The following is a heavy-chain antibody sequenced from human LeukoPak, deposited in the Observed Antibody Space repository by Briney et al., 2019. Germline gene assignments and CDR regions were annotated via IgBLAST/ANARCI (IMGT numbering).Heavy chain of an antibody. CDR3: AREEYCSSTSCYRDYFDY. V-gene: IGHV3-7*01. D-gene: IGHD2-2*02. CDR2: IKQDGSEK. J-gene: IGHJ4*02. CDR1: GFTFSSYW. Sequence: GGSLRLSCAASGFTFSSYWMSWVRQAPGKGLEWVANIKQDGSEKYYVDSVKGRFTISRDNAKNSLYLQMNSLRAEDTAVYYCAREEYCSSTSCYRDYFDYWGRGTLVTVSS.